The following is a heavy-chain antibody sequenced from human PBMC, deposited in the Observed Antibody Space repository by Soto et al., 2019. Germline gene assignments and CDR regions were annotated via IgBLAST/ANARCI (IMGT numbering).Heavy chain of an antibody. Sequence: GESLKISCKVSGDSFTGFWIGWVRQMPGKGLAWLGSIYPRDSDTRDSPSFQGHVTISADKSLSTAYLQWNRLQASDTAIYYCARQQPLDSRVWYTWGQGTLVTVSS. D-gene: IGHD6-19*01. CDR1: GDSFTGFW. CDR3: ARQQPLDSRVWYT. V-gene: IGHV5-51*01. J-gene: IGHJ4*02. CDR2: IYPRDSDT.